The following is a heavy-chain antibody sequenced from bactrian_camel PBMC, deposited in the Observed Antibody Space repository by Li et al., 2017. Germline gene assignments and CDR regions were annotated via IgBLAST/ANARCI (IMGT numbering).Heavy chain of an antibody. Sequence: VQLVESGGGSVQTGGSLRLTCEVPKFTTSNNCMGWFRQDPRNEREAVAILSTADGRTRTRYDVSVEGRFTISQDNAKNTVYLQMNNLKPEDTGVYYCATDRTCPMVRGTIGTVGIWGQGTQVTVS. CDR3: ATDRTCPMVRGTIGTVGI. D-gene: IGHD7*01. CDR2: LSTADGRTRT. J-gene: IGHJ4*01. V-gene: IGHV3S35*01. CDR1: KFTTSNNC.